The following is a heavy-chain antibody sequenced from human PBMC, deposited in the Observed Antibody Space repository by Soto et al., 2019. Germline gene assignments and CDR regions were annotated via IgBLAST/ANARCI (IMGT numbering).Heavy chain of an antibody. V-gene: IGHV4-31*03. CDR1: GGSISSGGYY. CDR2: IYYSGST. CDR3: ARANIVATIERWFDP. J-gene: IGHJ5*02. D-gene: IGHD5-12*01. Sequence: SETLSLTCTVSGGSISSGGYYWSWIRQHPGKGLEWIGYIYYSGSTYYNPSLKSRVTISVDTSKNQFSLKLSSVTAADTAVYYCARANIVATIERWFDPWGRGTLVTVSS.